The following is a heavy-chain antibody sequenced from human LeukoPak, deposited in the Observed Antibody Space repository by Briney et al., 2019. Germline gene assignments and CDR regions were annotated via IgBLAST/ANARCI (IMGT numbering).Heavy chain of an antibody. Sequence: SETLSLTCTVSGGSISSSSYYWGWIRQPPGKGLEWIGSIYYRGSTYYNPSLKSLVTISVDTSKNQFSLKLSSVTAADTAVYYCAISYSNYDYYYMDVWGKGTTVTVSS. J-gene: IGHJ6*03. CDR1: GGSISSSSYY. CDR2: IYYRGST. D-gene: IGHD4-11*01. CDR3: AISYSNYDYYYMDV. V-gene: IGHV4-39*01.